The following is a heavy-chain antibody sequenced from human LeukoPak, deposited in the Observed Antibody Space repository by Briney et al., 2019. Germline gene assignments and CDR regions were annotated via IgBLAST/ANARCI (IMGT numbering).Heavy chain of an antibody. D-gene: IGHD3-3*01. J-gene: IGHJ3*02. Sequence: GGSLRLSCAASGFTFSSYAMHWVRQAPGKGLEWVANIKQDESVKYYVDSVKGRFSISRDNARNSLYLQMNSLRAEDTAEYYCARVGFYAFDIWGQGTKVTVSS. CDR2: IKQDESVK. V-gene: IGHV3-7*04. CDR1: GFTFSSYA. CDR3: ARVGFYAFDI.